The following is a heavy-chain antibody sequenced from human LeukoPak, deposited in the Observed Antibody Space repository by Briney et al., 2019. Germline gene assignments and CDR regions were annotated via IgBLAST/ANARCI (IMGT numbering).Heavy chain of an antibody. J-gene: IGHJ4*02. Sequence: GGSLRLSCVVSGFTVSSSYMSWVRQAPGKGLEWVSLIYSGGSTYYADSVKGRFTISRDNSKNTLYLQMSSLRAEDTAVYYCARDYYGGNSGDYFDYRGQGTLVTVSS. D-gene: IGHD4-23*01. CDR2: IYSGGST. CDR3: ARDYYGGNSGDYFDY. V-gene: IGHV3-66*01. CDR1: GFTVSSSY.